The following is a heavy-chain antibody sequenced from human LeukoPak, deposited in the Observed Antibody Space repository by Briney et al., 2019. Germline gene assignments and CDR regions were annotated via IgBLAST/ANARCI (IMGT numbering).Heavy chain of an antibody. J-gene: IGHJ3*02. CDR1: GFTLSDYY. V-gene: IGHV3-11*01. D-gene: IGHD6-13*01. Sequence: GGSLRLSCAASGFTLSDYYMSWIRQTPGKGLEWVSYISSSGSTIYYADSVKGRFTISRDNAKNSLYLQMNSLRAEGTAVYYCARDGGYSSSWYRGQINDDAFDIWGQGTMVTVSS. CDR2: ISSSGSTI. CDR3: ARDGGYSSSWYRGQINDDAFDI.